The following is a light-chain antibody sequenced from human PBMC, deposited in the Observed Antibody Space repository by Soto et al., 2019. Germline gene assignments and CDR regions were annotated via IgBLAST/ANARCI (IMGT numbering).Light chain of an antibody. CDR1: NSNIVSNY. CDR2: RNS. J-gene: IGLJ2*01. V-gene: IGLV1-47*02. CDR3: SAWDGSLRGVL. Sequence: QPVLTQPPSVSGTPGQTVSISCSGSNSNIVSNYVYWYRQLPGAGPKLLIFRNSQRPSDTPARFSASTSGNSASLAISGLRSEDEGDYYCSAWDGSLRGVLFGGGTKLTVL.